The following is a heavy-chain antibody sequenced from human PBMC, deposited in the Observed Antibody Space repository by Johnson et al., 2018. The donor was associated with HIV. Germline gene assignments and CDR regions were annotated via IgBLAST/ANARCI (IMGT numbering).Heavy chain of an antibody. Sequence: VQLVESGGGVVRPGGSLRLSCAASGFTVSSNYMSWVRQAPGKGLEWVSVIYSGGSTYYADSVKGRFTISRDNSKNTLYLQMNSLRAEDTAVYYCARDRAVPDDGYNDYAFDIWGQGTMVTVSS. J-gene: IGHJ3*02. CDR1: GFTVSSNY. CDR3: ARDRAVPDDGYNDYAFDI. CDR2: IYSGGST. V-gene: IGHV3-66*01. D-gene: IGHD5-24*01.